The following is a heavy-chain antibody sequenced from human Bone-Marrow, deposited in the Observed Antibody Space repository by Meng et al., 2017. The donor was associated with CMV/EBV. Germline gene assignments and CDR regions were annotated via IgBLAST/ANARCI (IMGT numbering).Heavy chain of an antibody. CDR1: GFTFSNAW. J-gene: IGHJ4*02. D-gene: IGHD6-13*01. CDR3: ARDLRAAAFDY. CDR2: IYSGGST. V-gene: IGHV3-66*02. Sequence: GESLKISCAASGFTFSNAWMNWVRQTPGKGLEWVSVIYSGGSTYYADSVKGRFTISRDNSKNTLYLQMNSLRAEDTAVYYCARDLRAAAFDYWGQGTLVTVSS.